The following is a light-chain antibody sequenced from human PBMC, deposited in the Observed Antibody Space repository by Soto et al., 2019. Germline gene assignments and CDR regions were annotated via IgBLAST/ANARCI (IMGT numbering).Light chain of an antibody. J-gene: IGKJ1*01. V-gene: IGKV3-20*01. Sequence: EIVLTQSPGTLSSSPGERATLSCRASESVSSNYLAWYQQRPGQAPRLLIYAASNRARGIPDRFGGSGSGTHFTLTVSRLEPEDFAVYYCEQYGSAPWTVGPGTKV. CDR3: EQYGSAPWT. CDR1: ESVSSNY. CDR2: AAS.